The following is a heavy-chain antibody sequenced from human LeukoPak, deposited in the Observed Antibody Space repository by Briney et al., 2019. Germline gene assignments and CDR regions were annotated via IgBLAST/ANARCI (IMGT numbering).Heavy chain of an antibody. V-gene: IGHV4-34*01. D-gene: IGHD1-26*01. Sequence: SETLSLTCAVYGESFSGYYWSWIRQPPGKGLEWIGEINHSGSTNYNPSLKSRVTISADTSKNQFSLKVCSVTAADTAMYYCARRPRNSGSYDGPSGLDYWGQGTLVTVSS. CDR1: GESFSGYY. J-gene: IGHJ4*02. CDR2: INHSGST. CDR3: ARRPRNSGSYDGPSGLDY.